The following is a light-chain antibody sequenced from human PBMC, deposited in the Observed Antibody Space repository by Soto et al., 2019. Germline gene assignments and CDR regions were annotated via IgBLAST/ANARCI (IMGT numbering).Light chain of an antibody. CDR1: QSVSSN. CDR2: GAS. V-gene: IGKV3-15*01. Sequence: EIVMTQSPATLSVSPGERATLSFRASQSVSSNLAWYQQKPGQAPRLLIYGASTRAPGFPARFSGSGSGTDFTLSISRLEPEDFAVYYCQQYVNSPGTFGQGTRLEI. CDR3: QQYVNSPGT. J-gene: IGKJ5*01.